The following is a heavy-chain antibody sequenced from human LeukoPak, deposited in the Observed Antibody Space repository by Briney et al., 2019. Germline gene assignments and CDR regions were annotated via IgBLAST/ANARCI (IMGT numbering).Heavy chain of an antibody. D-gene: IGHD6-19*01. CDR3: AKGSIAVAGTIDY. Sequence: PGRSLILSCAASGFTFSSYGMHSVRQAPGEWLEWVALISYDGSNKYYADSVKGRFTISRDNSKNKLYLQMNSLRAEDTAVYYCAKGSIAVAGTIDYWGQGTLVTVSS. J-gene: IGHJ4*02. CDR1: GFTFSSYG. CDR2: ISYDGSNK. V-gene: IGHV3-30*18.